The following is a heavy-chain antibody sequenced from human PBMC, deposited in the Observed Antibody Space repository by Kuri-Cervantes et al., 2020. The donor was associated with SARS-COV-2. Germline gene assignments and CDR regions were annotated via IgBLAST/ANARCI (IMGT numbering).Heavy chain of an antibody. Sequence: ASVKVSCKASGYTFTGYYMHWVRQAPGQGLEWMGWINPNSGGTNYAQKFQGWVTMTRDTSISTAYMELSRLRSDDTAVYYCARDRVEYSSSSDYWGQGTLVTVSS. J-gene: IGHJ4*02. CDR3: ARDRVEYSSSSDY. CDR2: INPNSGGT. V-gene: IGHV1-2*04. CDR1: GYTFTGYY. D-gene: IGHD6-6*01.